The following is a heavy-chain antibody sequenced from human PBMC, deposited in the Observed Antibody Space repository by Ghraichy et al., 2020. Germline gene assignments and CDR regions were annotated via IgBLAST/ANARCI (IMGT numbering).Heavy chain of an antibody. CDR1: GSTLSRYW. D-gene: IGHD2-2*01. Sequence: GGSLRLSCAASGSTLSRYWMSWVRQVQGKGLAWVSRINGDGSSTSYADSVKGRFSISRDNAKNTLYLQMSSLRAEDTGLYYCARGYCSDTNCYGGLFDYWGQGALVTVSS. J-gene: IGHJ4*02. V-gene: IGHV3-74*01. CDR3: ARGYCSDTNCYGGLFDY. CDR2: INGDGSST.